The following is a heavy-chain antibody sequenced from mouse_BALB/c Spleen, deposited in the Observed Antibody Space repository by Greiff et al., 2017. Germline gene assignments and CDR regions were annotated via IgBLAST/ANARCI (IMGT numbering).Heavy chain of an antibody. J-gene: IGHJ3*01. CDR2: IYPSDSYT. V-gene: IGHV1-69*02. CDR1: GYTFTSYW. D-gene: IGHD1-1*01. Sequence: VQLQQPGAELVRPGASVKLSCKASGYTFTSYWINWVKQRPGQGLEWIGNIYPSDSYTNYNQKFKDKATLTVDKSSSTAYMQLSSPTSEDSAVYYCTRDYYGSSYVAYWGQGTLVTVSA. CDR3: TRDYYGSSYVAY.